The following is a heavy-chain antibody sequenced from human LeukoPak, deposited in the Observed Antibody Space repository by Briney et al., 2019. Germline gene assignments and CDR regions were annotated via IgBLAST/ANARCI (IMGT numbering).Heavy chain of an antibody. V-gene: IGHV4-59*12. CDR3: ARDTYYYGSGNLSFDY. Sequence: SETLSLTCTVSGGSISSYYWSWIRQPPGKGLEWIGYIHYSGSTNYNASLKSRVTMSVDMSKNQFSLKLSSVTAADTAVYYCARDTYYYGSGNLSFDYWGQGTLVTVSS. D-gene: IGHD3-10*01. CDR1: GGSISSYY. CDR2: IHYSGST. J-gene: IGHJ4*02.